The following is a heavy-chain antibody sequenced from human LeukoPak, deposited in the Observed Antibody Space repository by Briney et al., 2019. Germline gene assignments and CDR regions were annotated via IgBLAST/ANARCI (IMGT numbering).Heavy chain of an antibody. D-gene: IGHD2-21*02. CDR2: ISAYNGNT. V-gene: IGHV1-18*01. CDR1: GYTFTSYG. Sequence: GASVKVSCKASGYTFTSYGISWVRQAPGQGLEWMGWISAYNGNTNYAQKPQGRVTMTTDTSTSTAYMELSRLRSDDTAVYYCARAAHIVVVTAYRAWFDPWGQGTLVTVSS. CDR3: ARAAHIVVVTAYRAWFDP. J-gene: IGHJ5*02.